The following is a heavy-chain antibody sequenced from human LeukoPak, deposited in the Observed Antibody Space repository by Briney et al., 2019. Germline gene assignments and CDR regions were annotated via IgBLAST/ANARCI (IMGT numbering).Heavy chain of an antibody. Sequence: SETLSLTCAVSGGSISSYYWSWIRQHPGRGLEWIGYIYYSGSTNYNPSLKSRVTISVDTAKNQFSLMLSSVTAADTAVYYCARAGRYCSGGSCPNWFDPWGQGTLVTVSS. CDR2: IYYSGST. CDR3: ARAGRYCSGGSCPNWFDP. D-gene: IGHD2-15*01. V-gene: IGHV4-59*01. CDR1: GGSISSYY. J-gene: IGHJ5*02.